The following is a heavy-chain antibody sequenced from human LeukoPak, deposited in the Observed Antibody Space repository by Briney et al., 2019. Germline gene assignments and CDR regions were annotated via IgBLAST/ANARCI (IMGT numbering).Heavy chain of an antibody. CDR2: ISGSGGST. D-gene: IGHD3-3*01. CDR3: ARDRVGLGSGYNAFDI. J-gene: IGHJ3*02. CDR1: GFTFSSYA. Sequence: GGSLRLSCAASGFTFSSYAMSWVRQAPGKGLEWVSAISGSGGSTYYADSVKGRFTISRDNSKNTLYLQMNSLRAEDTAVYYCARDRVGLGSGYNAFDIWGQGTMVTVSS. V-gene: IGHV3-23*01.